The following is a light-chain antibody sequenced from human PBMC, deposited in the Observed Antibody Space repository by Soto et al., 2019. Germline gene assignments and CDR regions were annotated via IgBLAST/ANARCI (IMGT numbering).Light chain of an antibody. CDR2: AAS. CDR3: LQDFNYPWT. V-gene: IGKV1-6*01. Sequence: AIQMTQSPSSLSASVGDRVTITCRASQDIRNDLGWYQQKPGKTPKLLIFAASSLHSGVLSRFSGSGSGTDFTLTISSLQPEDFATYYCLQDFNYPWTFGQGTKVEIE. CDR1: QDIRND. J-gene: IGKJ1*01.